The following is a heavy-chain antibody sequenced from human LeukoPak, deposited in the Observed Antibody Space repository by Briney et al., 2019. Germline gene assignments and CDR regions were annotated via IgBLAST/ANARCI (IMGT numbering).Heavy chain of an antibody. Sequence: SETLSLTRAVSSDSISSGGYSWSWIRQPPGKRLEWIGYISYSGSTYYNPSLKSRLIISVDTSKIRFSLNLSSVTAADTAVYYCARVMGYGSGRGYFDYWGQGTLVTVSS. J-gene: IGHJ4*02. D-gene: IGHD3-10*01. V-gene: IGHV4-30-4*07. CDR3: ARVMGYGSGRGYFDY. CDR1: SDSISSGGYS. CDR2: ISYSGST.